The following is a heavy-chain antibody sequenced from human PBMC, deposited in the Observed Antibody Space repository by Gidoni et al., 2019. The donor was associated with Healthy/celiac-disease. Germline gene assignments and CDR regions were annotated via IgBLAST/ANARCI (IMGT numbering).Heavy chain of an antibody. CDR1: GYSISSGYY. V-gene: IGHV4-38-2*01. Sequence: QVQLQESGPGLVKPSETLSLTCAVSGYSISSGYYWGWIRQPPGKGLEWIGSIYHSGSTYYNPSLKSRVTISVDTSKNQFSLKLSSVTAADTAVYYCATNLGYCSGGSCYYFDYWGQGTLVTVSS. CDR3: ATNLGYCSGGSCYYFDY. D-gene: IGHD2-15*01. CDR2: IYHSGST. J-gene: IGHJ4*02.